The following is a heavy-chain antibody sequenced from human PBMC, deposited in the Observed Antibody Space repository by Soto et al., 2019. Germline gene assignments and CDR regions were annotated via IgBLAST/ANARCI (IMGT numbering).Heavy chain of an antibody. D-gene: IGHD5-18*01. CDR1: GFTFSSYA. V-gene: IGHV3-30-3*01. CDR2: ISYDGSNK. CDR3: ARDDVDTAMAY. Sequence: LRLSCAASGFTFSSYAMHWVRQAPGKGLEWVAVISYDGSNKYYADSVKGRFTISRDNSKNTLYLQMNSLRAEDTAVYYCARDDVDTAMAYWGQGTLVTVSS. J-gene: IGHJ4*02.